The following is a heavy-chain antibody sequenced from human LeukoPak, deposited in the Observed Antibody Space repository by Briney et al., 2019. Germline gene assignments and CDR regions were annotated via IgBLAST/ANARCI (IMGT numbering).Heavy chain of an antibody. V-gene: IGHV1-18*01. CDR1: GYTFTSYG. D-gene: IGHD3-10*01. J-gene: IGHJ4*02. CDR2: ISGYNGNT. Sequence: GASVKVSCKASGYTFTSYGISWVRQAPGQGLEWMGWISGYNGNTKNAQELQGRVTMTTDTSTSIAYMELRSLRSDDTAVYYCARFFAVRGVIPYFDYWGQGTLVTVSS. CDR3: ARFFAVRGVIPYFDY.